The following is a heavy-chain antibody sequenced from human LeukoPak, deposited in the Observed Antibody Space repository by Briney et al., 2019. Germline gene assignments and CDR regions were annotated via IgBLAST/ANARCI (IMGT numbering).Heavy chain of an antibody. V-gene: IGHV3-43*02. CDR2: ISGDGVST. Sequence: GGCLRLSCVVSGLPIADFAMHWVRQAPGKGLEWGSLISGDGVSTFYADSVKGRFSISRDNSKNSLSLEMNSLRTEDTAMYYCARESGKFDYWGQGTLVAVSS. CDR1: GLPIADFA. CDR3: ARESGKFDY. J-gene: IGHJ4*02.